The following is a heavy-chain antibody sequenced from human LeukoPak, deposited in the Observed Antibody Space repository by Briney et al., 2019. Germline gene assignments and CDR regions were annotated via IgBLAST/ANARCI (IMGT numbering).Heavy chain of an antibody. V-gene: IGHV3-33*01. CDR1: GFTFSSYG. Sequence: PGGSLRLSCAASGFTFSSYGMHWVRQAPGEGLEWVAVIWYDGSNKYYADSVKGRFTISRDNSKNTLYLQMNSLRAEDTAVYYCARDNRYDSSGYYLDYWGQGTLVTVSS. CDR2: IWYDGSNK. CDR3: ARDNRYDSSGYYLDY. D-gene: IGHD3-22*01. J-gene: IGHJ4*02.